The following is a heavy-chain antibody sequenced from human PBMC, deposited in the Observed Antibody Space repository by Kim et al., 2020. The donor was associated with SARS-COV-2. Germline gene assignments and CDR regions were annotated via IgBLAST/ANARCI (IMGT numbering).Heavy chain of an antibody. V-gene: IGHV1-46*01. J-gene: IGHJ3*02. CDR2: INPSGGST. CDR3: ARAGSRDAFDI. Sequence: ASVKVSCKASGYTFTSYYMHWVRQAPGQGLEWMGIINPSGGSTSYAQKFQGRVTMTRDTSTSTDYMELSSLRSEDTAVYYCARAGSRDAFDIWGQGTMVTVSS. CDR1: GYTFTSYY. D-gene: IGHD6-25*01.